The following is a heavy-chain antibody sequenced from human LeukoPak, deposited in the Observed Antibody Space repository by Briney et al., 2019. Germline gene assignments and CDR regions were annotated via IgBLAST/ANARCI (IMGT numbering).Heavy chain of an antibody. D-gene: IGHD6-13*01. J-gene: IGHJ4*02. CDR1: GFNFSTYW. CDR3: ARGTAATAGIDY. Sequence: GGSLRLFCAVSGFNFSTYWIHWVRQAPGKGLVWVSLINTDGSATTYGDSAKGRFTVSRDNDKNSLFLEMNSLRVEDTAVYYCARGTAATAGIDYWGQGTLVTVSS. V-gene: IGHV3-74*01. CDR2: INTDGSAT.